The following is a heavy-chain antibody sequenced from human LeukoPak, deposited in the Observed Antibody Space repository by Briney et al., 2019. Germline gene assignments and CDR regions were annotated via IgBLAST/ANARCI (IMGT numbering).Heavy chain of an antibody. CDR1: GGSISSVSYY. Sequence: SETLSLTCAVSGGSISSVSYYWSWIRQPPGKGLERIGYISYSGSTNYNPSLKSRVTISVGTSKNQFSLRLSSVTAADTAVYYCASLYCSRTSCYIDYWGQGTLVTVSS. CDR3: ASLYCSRTSCYIDY. CDR2: ISYSGST. V-gene: IGHV4-61*01. J-gene: IGHJ4*02. D-gene: IGHD2-2*01.